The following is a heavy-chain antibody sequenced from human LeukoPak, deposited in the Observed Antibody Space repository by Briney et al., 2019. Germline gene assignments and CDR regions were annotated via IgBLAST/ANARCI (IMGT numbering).Heavy chain of an antibody. CDR2: IIPILGIA. CDR1: GGTFSSYT. Sequence: GASVKLSCKASGGTFSSYTSSWVRQAPGQGLEWMGRIIPILGIANYAQKFQGRVTITADKSTSTAYMELSSLRSEDTAVYYCARDYVTCSGGSCYNYFDYWGQGTLVTVSS. CDR3: ARDYVTCSGGSCYNYFDY. J-gene: IGHJ4*02. D-gene: IGHD2-15*01. V-gene: IGHV1-69*04.